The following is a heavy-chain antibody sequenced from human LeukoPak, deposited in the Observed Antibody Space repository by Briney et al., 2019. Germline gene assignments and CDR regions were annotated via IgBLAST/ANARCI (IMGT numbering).Heavy chain of an antibody. V-gene: IGHV1-2*02. CDR2: INPNSGGT. Sequence: ASVKVSCKASGYTFTGYYMHWVRQAPGQGLEWMGWINPNSGGTNYAQKLQGRVTMTTDTSTSTAYMELRSLRSDDTAVYYCARRSGSYYSFDYWGQGTLVTVSS. CDR3: ARRSGSYYSFDY. D-gene: IGHD1-26*01. J-gene: IGHJ4*02. CDR1: GYTFTGYY.